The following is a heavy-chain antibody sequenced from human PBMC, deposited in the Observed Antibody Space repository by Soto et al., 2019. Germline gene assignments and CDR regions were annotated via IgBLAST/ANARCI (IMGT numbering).Heavy chain of an antibody. CDR2: IYYSGST. Sequence: PSETLSLTCTVSGGSISSYYWSWIRQPPGKGLEWIGYIYYSGSTNYNPSLKSRVTISVDTSKNQFSLKLSSVTAADTAVYYCAREGYCSSTSCSRGWFDPWGQGTLVTVSS. V-gene: IGHV4-59*01. J-gene: IGHJ5*02. CDR1: GGSISSYY. CDR3: AREGYCSSTSCSRGWFDP. D-gene: IGHD2-2*01.